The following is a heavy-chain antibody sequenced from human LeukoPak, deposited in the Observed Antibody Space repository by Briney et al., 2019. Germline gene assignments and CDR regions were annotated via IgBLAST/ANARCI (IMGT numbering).Heavy chain of an antibody. CDR2: IYYSGST. Sequence: SETLSLTCTVSGGSISSSSYYWGWIRQPAGKGLEWIGSIYYSGSTYYNPSLKSRVTISVDTSKNQFSLKLSSVTAADTAVYYCARRDQLERRSYYYGMDVWGQGTTVTVSS. D-gene: IGHD1-1*01. J-gene: IGHJ6*02. V-gene: IGHV4-39*01. CDR3: ARRDQLERRSYYYGMDV. CDR1: GGSISSSSYY.